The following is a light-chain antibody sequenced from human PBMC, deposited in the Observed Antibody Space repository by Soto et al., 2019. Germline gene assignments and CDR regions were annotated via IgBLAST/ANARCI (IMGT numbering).Light chain of an antibody. CDR2: GAS. Sequence: EIVLTQSPATLSLSPGERATLSCRASQSVSSYLAWYQQKPGQAPRLLIYGASTRATGIPARFSGSGSGTDFTLTINRLEPEDFAVYYCQQYGSSSSWTFGQGTKVDIK. CDR3: QQYGSSSSWT. J-gene: IGKJ1*01. CDR1: QSVSSY. V-gene: IGKV3-20*01.